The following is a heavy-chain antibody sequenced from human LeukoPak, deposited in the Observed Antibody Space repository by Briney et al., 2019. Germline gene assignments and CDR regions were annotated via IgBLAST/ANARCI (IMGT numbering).Heavy chain of an antibody. J-gene: IGHJ4*02. CDR2: IRGSGGTT. V-gene: IGHV3-23*01. D-gene: IGHD2-2*01. Sequence: GGSLRLSCVASGFTFSSYAMSWVRQAPGKGRECVSAIRGSGGTTFYADSVKGRFTISRDNTITMLNLKINSLRDQDTAVYYGARESSPYCIIASSVLNALGFDFWGQGTLVTVSS. CDR3: ARESSPYCIIASSVLNALGFDF. CDR1: GFTFSSYA.